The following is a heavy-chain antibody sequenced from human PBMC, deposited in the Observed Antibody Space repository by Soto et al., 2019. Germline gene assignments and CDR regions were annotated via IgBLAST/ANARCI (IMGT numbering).Heavy chain of an antibody. V-gene: IGHV1-2*02. CDR3: ASAAVTGTAGLDF. Sequence: ASVKVSCKASGYTFSGFYMHWVRQAPGQGLEWMGWINPNSGGTKSAEKFQGRVTMTRDTSISTAYMELSRLTSDDTAVYYCASAAVTGTAGLDFWGQGTQVTGSA. CDR2: INPNSGGT. J-gene: IGHJ4*02. CDR1: GYTFSGFY. D-gene: IGHD6-19*01.